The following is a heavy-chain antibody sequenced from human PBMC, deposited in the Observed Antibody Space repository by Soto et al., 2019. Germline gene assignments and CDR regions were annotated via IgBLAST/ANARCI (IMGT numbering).Heavy chain of an antibody. Sequence: QVQLQQWGAGLLKPSETLSLTCAVYGGSFSGYYWSWIRQPPGKGLEWIGEINHSGSTNYNPSLKSRGTISVDTSKNQFSLKLSSVTAADTAVYYCARGKFSWFDPWGQGTLVTVSS. V-gene: IGHV4-34*01. CDR2: INHSGST. CDR3: ARGKFSWFDP. J-gene: IGHJ5*02. CDR1: GGSFSGYY.